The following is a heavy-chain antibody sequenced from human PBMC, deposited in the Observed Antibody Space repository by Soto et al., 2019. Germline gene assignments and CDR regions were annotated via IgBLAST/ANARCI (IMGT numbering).Heavy chain of an antibody. Sequence: GESLKISCKGSGYSFTSYWIGWVRQMPGKGLEWMGIIYPGDSDTRYSPSFQGQVTISADKSLSTAYLQCTILKASDTAMYYCAKHSRGAGYGSGSYAYYYGMDVWGQGTTVTVSS. CDR1: GYSFTSYW. V-gene: IGHV5-51*01. CDR3: AKHSRGAGYGSGSYAYYYGMDV. D-gene: IGHD3-10*01. CDR2: IYPGDSDT. J-gene: IGHJ6*02.